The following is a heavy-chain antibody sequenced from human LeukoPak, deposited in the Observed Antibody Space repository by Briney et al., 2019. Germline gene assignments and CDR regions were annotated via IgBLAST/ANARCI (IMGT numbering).Heavy chain of an antibody. CDR1: GFNFANHA. CDR2: ISGGGDIT. CDR3: AKGNSGWHDAFDI. D-gene: IGHD6-19*01. Sequence: GGSLRLSCAASGFNFANHAMSWVRQTAGKGLEWVSAISGGGDITYYADSVKGRFTISRDNSKDTLFLQMHSLRPGDTAVYYCAKGNSGWHDAFDIWGQGTMVTVSS. V-gene: IGHV3-23*01. J-gene: IGHJ3*02.